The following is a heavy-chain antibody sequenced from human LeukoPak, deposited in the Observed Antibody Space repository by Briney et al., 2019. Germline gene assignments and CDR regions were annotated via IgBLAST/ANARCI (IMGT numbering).Heavy chain of an antibody. J-gene: IGHJ4*02. CDR1: GFTVSSNY. D-gene: IGHD3-3*01. CDR2: IYSGGST. V-gene: IGHV3-66*02. CDR3: TRGHRSQRRITIFGVAPYYFDY. Sequence: GGSLRLSCAASGFTVSSNYMSWVRQAPGKGLEWVSVIYSGGSTYYADSVKGRFTISRDNSKNTLYLKMNSLRAEDTAVYYCTRGHRSQRRITIFGVAPYYFDYWGQGTLVTVSS.